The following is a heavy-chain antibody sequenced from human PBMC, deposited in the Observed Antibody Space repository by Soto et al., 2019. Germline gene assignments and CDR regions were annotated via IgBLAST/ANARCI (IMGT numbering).Heavy chain of an antibody. CDR2: TNHSGRV. D-gene: IGHD3-22*01. Sequence: SETLSLTCAVFGGSFSGHSWTWIRQSPGKGLEWIGDTNHSGRVNYGPSLKSRVTISLDTSKNQFSLTLSAVTAADTAMYYCSTRAYDTNGYYRFDPWGQGTLVTVSS. V-gene: IGHV4-34*01. CDR1: GGSFSGHS. CDR3: STRAYDTNGYYRFDP. J-gene: IGHJ5*01.